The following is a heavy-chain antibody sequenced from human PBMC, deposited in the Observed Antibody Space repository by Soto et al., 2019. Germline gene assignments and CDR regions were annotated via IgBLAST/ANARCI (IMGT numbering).Heavy chain of an antibody. J-gene: IGHJ3*02. CDR1: GFTFSSYA. CDR3: ARESEAFDI. CDR2: ISYDGSNK. V-gene: IGHV3-30-3*01. Sequence: GGSLRLSCAASGFTFSSYAMHWVRQAPGKGLEWVAVISYDGSNKYYADSVKGRFTISRDNSKNTLYLQMNSLRAEDTAVYYCARESEAFDIWGQGTMVTVSS.